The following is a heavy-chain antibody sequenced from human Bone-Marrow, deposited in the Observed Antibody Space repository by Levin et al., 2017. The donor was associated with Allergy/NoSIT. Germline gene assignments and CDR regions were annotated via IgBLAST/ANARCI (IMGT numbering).Heavy chain of an antibody. J-gene: IGHJ4*02. Sequence: PSETLSLTCAVYGGSFSGYYWSWIRQPPGKGLEWIGEINRSGSTNYNPSLKSRVTISVDTSKNQFSLKLSSVTAADTAVYYCARGITMVRGPGVHWGQGTLVTVSS. CDR1: GGSFSGYY. V-gene: IGHV4-34*01. D-gene: IGHD3-10*01. CDR2: INRSGST. CDR3: ARGITMVRGPGVH.